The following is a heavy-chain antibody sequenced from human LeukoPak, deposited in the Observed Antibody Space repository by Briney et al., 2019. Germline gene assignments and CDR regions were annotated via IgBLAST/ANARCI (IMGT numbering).Heavy chain of an antibody. Sequence: PSETLSLTCTVSGGSISSSSYYWDWIRQPPGKRLEWIGSIYYSGSTHYNPSLKSRVTMSVATSKNQFCLKLSSVTAADTAVYYCARQRYYASSGYLNDCWGQGTLVTVSS. J-gene: IGHJ4*02. CDR2: IYYSGST. V-gene: IGHV4-39*01. D-gene: IGHD3-22*01. CDR3: ARQRYYASSGYLNDC. CDR1: GGSISSSSYY.